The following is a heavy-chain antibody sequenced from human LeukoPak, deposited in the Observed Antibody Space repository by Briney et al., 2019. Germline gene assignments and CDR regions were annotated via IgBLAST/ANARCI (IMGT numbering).Heavy chain of an antibody. J-gene: IGHJ4*02. CDR3: ARDYYDTSGIDY. CDR1: GFTFSTSH. CDR2: ISSSSTTI. D-gene: IGHD3-22*01. Sequence: AGGSLRPSCAASGFTFSTSHMNWVRQAPGKGLEWLSFISSSSTTIYYADSVKGRFTISRDDAKNSLYLQMNSLRDEDTAVYYCARDYYDTSGIDYWGQGTPVTVSS. V-gene: IGHV3-48*02.